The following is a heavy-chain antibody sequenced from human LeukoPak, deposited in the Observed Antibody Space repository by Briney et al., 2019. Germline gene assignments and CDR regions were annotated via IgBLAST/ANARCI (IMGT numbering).Heavy chain of an antibody. CDR1: GFNFNSFS. Sequence: GGSLRLSCAASGFNFNSFSMSWVRQAPGKGLEWVPGLSGSGGSTYYADSVKGRFTISRDNSKNMVYLQMNSLRVEDTAVYYCAKYGSGWTLYFYYYLDVWGKGTTVTVS. D-gene: IGHD6-25*01. V-gene: IGHV3-23*01. CDR2: LSGSGGST. CDR3: AKYGSGWTLYFYYYLDV. J-gene: IGHJ6*03.